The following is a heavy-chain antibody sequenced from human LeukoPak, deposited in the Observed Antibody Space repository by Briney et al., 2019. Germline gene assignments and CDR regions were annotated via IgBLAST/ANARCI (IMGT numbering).Heavy chain of an antibody. CDR3: ARPSGLYSGWYGNFDY. CDR1: GYTFTGYY. Sequence: ASVKVSCKASGYTFTGYYMHWVRQAPGQGLELMGRINPNSGGTNYAQKFQGRVTMTRDTSISTAYMELSRLRSDDTAVYYCARPSGLYSGWYGNFDYWGQGTLVTVSS. J-gene: IGHJ4*02. CDR2: INPNSGGT. D-gene: IGHD6-19*01. V-gene: IGHV1-2*06.